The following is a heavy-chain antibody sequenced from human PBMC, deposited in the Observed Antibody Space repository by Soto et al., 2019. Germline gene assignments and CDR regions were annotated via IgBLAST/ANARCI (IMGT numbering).Heavy chain of an antibody. CDR1: GFTVSSNY. CDR3: ARGHRGIMSHEDI. Sequence: EVQLVESGGGLVQPGGSLRLSCAASGFTVSSNYMSWVRQAPGKGLEWVSVIYSGGSTYYADSVKGRFTISRDNSKKTLYLQMNSLRAEDTAVYYCARGHRGIMSHEDIWGQGTMVTVSS. V-gene: IGHV3-66*01. J-gene: IGHJ3*02. D-gene: IGHD3-10*01. CDR2: IYSGGST.